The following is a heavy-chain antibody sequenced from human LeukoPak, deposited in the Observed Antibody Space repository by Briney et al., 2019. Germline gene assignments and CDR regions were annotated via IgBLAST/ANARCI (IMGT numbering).Heavy chain of an antibody. Sequence: ASVKVSCKASGYTFTEHFIHWVRQAPGPGLQYMGWIHPASANTVYAQMFHGRVTLTRDTPATTTYMELSGLRSDDTAVYYCARDLRPANLWGQGTLVTVSS. CDR2: IHPASANT. CDR1: GYTFTEHF. V-gene: IGHV1-2*02. CDR3: ARDLRPANL. D-gene: IGHD1-7*01. J-gene: IGHJ4*02.